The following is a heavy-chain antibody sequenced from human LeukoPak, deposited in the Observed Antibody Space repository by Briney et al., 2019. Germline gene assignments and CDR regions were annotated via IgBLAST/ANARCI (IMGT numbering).Heavy chain of an antibody. CDR2: IYYSGST. CDR3: ARDPDSSGWYGGSWFDP. Sequence: PSETPSLTCTVSGGSISSYYWSWIRQPPGKGLEWIGYIYYSGSTNYNPSLKSRVTISVDTSKNQFSLKLSSVTAADTAVYYCARDPDSSGWYGGSWFDPWGQGTLVTVSS. CDR1: GGSISSYY. D-gene: IGHD6-19*01. J-gene: IGHJ5*02. V-gene: IGHV4-59*01.